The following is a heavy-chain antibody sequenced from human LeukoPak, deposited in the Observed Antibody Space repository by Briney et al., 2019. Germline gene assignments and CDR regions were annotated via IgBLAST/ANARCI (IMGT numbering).Heavy chain of an antibody. CDR2: ISGNAGST. Sequence: GGSLRLSCTASGFTLSSYAMSWVRQAPGKGLEWVSLISGNAGSTYYADSVKGRFTISRDITKNTLYLQMNSLTTEDTAVYYCTRHSDPYCSRANCYVDNFYGLDVWGQGTRVTVSS. J-gene: IGHJ6*02. CDR1: GFTLSSYA. CDR3: TRHSDPYCSRANCYVDNFYGLDV. V-gene: IGHV3-23*01. D-gene: IGHD2-2*01.